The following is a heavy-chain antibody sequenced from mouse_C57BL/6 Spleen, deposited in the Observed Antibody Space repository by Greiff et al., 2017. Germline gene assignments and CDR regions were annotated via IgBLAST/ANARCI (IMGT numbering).Heavy chain of an antibody. CDR1: GFTFNTYA. CDR3: VREGGAIYYYGSSYFDY. Sequence: EVKLMESGGGLVQPKGSLKLSCAASGFTFNTYAMHWVRQAPGKGLEWVARIRSKSSNYATYYADSVKERFTISRDDSQSMLLLQMNNLKTEYTAMYYCVREGGAIYYYGSSYFDYWGQGTTLTVSS. V-gene: IGHV10-3*01. J-gene: IGHJ2*01. D-gene: IGHD1-1*01. CDR2: IRSKSSNYAT.